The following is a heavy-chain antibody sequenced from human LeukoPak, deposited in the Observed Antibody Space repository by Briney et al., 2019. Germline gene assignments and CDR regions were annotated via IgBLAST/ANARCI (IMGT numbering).Heavy chain of an antibody. J-gene: IGHJ4*02. V-gene: IGHV3-7*03. CDR2: IKPDGSEQ. D-gene: IGHD3-10*01. CDR3: ARTYYYGSGSYLLDY. CDR1: GFTFSMYW. Sequence: GGSLRLSCAASGFTFSMYWMSWVRQAPGKGLEWVAIIKPDGSEQYYVDSVEGRFTISRDNAKNSLSLQMNSLRAEDTAVYYCARTYYYGSGSYLLDYWGQGTLVTVSS.